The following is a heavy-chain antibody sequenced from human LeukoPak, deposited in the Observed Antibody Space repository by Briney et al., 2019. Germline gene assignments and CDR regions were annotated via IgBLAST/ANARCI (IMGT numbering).Heavy chain of an antibody. CDR1: GYTFTGYY. D-gene: IGHD6-19*01. CDR3: ATDLRVAVAVEDWFDP. V-gene: IGHV1-2*02. CDR2: INPNSGGT. J-gene: IGHJ5*02. Sequence: ASVKVSCKACGYTFTGYYMHWVRQAPGQGLEWMGWINPNSGGTNYAQKFQGRVTMTEDTSTDTAYMELSSLRSEDTAVYYCATDLRVAVAVEDWFDPWGQGTLVTVSS.